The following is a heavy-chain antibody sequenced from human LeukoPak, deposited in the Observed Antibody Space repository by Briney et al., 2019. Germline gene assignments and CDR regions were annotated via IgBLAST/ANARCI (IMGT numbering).Heavy chain of an antibody. Sequence: GGSLRLSCTASQFTFSSYAMSWVARAPGKGLEWVSTIRGSGGTTYYADSVKGRFTISRDNSKNTLSLQMNSLRAEDTAVYYCAKGGTGSTDWFDPWGRGTLVTVSS. CDR1: QFTFSSYA. CDR2: IRGSGGTT. J-gene: IGHJ5*02. D-gene: IGHD1-7*01. CDR3: AKGGTGSTDWFDP. V-gene: IGHV3-23*01.